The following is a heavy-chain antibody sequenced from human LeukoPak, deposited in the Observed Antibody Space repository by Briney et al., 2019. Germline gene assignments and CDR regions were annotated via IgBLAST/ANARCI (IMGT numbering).Heavy chain of an antibody. Sequence: TSQTLSLTCTVSGGSISSGGYYWSWIRQPPGKGLEWIGYIYHSGSTYYNPSLKSRVTISVDTSKNQFSLKLSSVTAADTAVYYCARHRVGGLMAPHYYYGMDVWGQGTTVTVSS. V-gene: IGHV4-30-2*01. CDR3: ARHRVGGLMAPHYYYGMDV. D-gene: IGHD3-10*01. CDR1: GGSISSGGYY. CDR2: IYHSGST. J-gene: IGHJ6*02.